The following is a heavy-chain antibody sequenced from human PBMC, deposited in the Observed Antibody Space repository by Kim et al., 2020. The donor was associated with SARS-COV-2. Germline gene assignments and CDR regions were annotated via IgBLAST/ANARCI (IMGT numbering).Heavy chain of an antibody. V-gene: IGHV1-18*01. J-gene: IGHJ4*02. CDR3: AREGYYDSSGYYYVGEFDY. Sequence: ASVKVSCKASGYTFTSYGISWVRQAPGQGLEWMGWISAYNGNTNYAQKLQGRVTMTTDTSTSTAYMELRSLRSDDTAVYYCAREGYYDSSGYYYVGEFDYWGQGTLVTVSS. CDR2: ISAYNGNT. D-gene: IGHD3-22*01. CDR1: GYTFTSYG.